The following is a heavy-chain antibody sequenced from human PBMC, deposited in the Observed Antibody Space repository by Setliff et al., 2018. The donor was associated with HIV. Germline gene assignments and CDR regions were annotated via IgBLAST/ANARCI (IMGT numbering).Heavy chain of an antibody. CDR3: ARGPSWFGEEFDVFDF. Sequence: GGSLRLSCAASGFIFSSYEMNWVRQTPEKGLEWLSSISSVSTYLYYAVSVKGRFTISREDGRNFLYLQMNSLRAEDTAVYYCARGPSWFGEEFDVFDFWGQGTLVTVSS. D-gene: IGHD3-10*01. CDR2: ISSVSTYL. J-gene: IGHJ3*01. V-gene: IGHV3-21*01. CDR1: GFIFSSYE.